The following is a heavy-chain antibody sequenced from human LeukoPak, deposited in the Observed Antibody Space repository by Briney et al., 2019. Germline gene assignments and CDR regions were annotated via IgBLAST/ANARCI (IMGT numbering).Heavy chain of an antibody. V-gene: IGHV3-33*01. Sequence: PGTSLRLSCAASGFSFSSYGMHWVRQAPGKGLEWVAVIWSDGSKKYCADSVKGRFTISRDNSKNTLYLQMNSLRAEDTAVYYCARDRGSSWYGPIDYWGQGTVVTVSS. CDR2: IWSDGSKK. CDR1: GFSFSSYG. J-gene: IGHJ4*02. CDR3: ARDRGSSWYGPIDY. D-gene: IGHD6-13*01.